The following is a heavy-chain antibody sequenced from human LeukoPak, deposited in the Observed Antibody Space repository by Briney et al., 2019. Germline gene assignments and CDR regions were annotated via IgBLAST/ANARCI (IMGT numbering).Heavy chain of an antibody. Sequence: GESLKISCKGSGYSFTSYWIGWVRQMPGKGLEWMGIIYPGTSDTRYSPSFQGQVTISAERSISTAYLQWSSVKASDTAMYYCARWRGQFYFDYWGQGTLVTVSS. CDR1: GYSFTSYW. CDR3: ARWRGQFYFDY. V-gene: IGHV5-51*01. D-gene: IGHD3-10*01. CDR2: IYPGTSDT. J-gene: IGHJ4*02.